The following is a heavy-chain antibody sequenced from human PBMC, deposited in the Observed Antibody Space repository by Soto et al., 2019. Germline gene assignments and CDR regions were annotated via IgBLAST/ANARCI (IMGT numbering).Heavy chain of an antibody. D-gene: IGHD3-10*01. CDR3: TRMVRGVIGWFDP. Sequence: GGSLRLSCAASGFTFSGSAMHWVRQASGKGLEWVGRIRSKANSYATAYAASVKGRFTISRDDSKNTAYLQMNSLKTEDTAVYYCTRMVRGVIGWFDPWGQGTLVTVSS. CDR1: GFTFSGSA. CDR2: IRSKANSYAT. V-gene: IGHV3-73*01. J-gene: IGHJ5*02.